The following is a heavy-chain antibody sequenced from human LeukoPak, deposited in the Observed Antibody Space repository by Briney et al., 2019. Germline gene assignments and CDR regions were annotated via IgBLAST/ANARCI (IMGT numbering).Heavy chain of an antibody. D-gene: IGHD1-7*01. CDR3: AREIGTSRWFDP. Sequence: SETLSLTCAVSGGSISSYYWSWIRQPAGKGLEWIGRIHTSGNTNYSPSLKSRVTMSVDTSANQFSLKLTSVTAADTVVYYCAREIGTSRWFDPWGQGTLVTVSS. CDR2: IHTSGNT. CDR1: GGSISSYY. V-gene: IGHV4-4*07. J-gene: IGHJ5*02.